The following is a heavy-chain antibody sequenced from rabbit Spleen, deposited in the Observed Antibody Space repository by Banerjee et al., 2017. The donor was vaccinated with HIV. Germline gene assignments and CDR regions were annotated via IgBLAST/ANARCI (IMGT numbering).Heavy chain of an antibody. D-gene: IGHD1-1*01. J-gene: IGHJ6*01. Sequence: QSLEESGGGLVKPGGTLTLTCTASGFSSTSVFWIYWVRQAPGKGLEWITCINMVTGKSVYASWAKGRFIMSRTSSTTVTLQMTRLTAADTATYFCARDSASSFSSYGMDLWGQGTLVTVS. CDR3: ARDSASSFSSYGMDL. V-gene: IGHV1S40*01. CDR2: INMVTGKS. CDR1: GFSSTSVFW.